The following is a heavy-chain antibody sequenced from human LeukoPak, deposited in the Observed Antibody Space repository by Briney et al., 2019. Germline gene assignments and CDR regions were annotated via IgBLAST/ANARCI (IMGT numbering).Heavy chain of an antibody. V-gene: IGHV4-34*01. CDR3: ARRQGYCSSTSCYGLGGKRWFDP. J-gene: IGHJ5*02. CDR2: INHSGST. D-gene: IGHD2-2*01. CDR1: GGSFSGYY. Sequence: KPSETLSLTCAVYGGSFSGYYWSWIRQPPGKGLEWIGEINHSGSTNYNPSLKSRVTISVDTSKNQFSLKLSSATAADTAVYYCARRQGYCSSTSCYGLGGKRWFDPWGQGTLVTVSS.